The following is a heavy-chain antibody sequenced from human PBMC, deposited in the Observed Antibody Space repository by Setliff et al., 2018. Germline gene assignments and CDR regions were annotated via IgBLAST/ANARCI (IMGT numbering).Heavy chain of an antibody. CDR3: ASHPRVTIFGVVAFDY. Sequence: LPETLSLTCTVSGGPINSDRYYWGWIRQPPGKGLEWIGSMYSSGSTYYNPSLKSRVTISVDTSQNQFSLKLSSVTAADTAAYYCASHPRVTIFGVVAFDYWGQGILVTVSS. CDR1: GGPINSDRYY. V-gene: IGHV4-39*01. D-gene: IGHD3-3*01. J-gene: IGHJ4*02. CDR2: MYSSGST.